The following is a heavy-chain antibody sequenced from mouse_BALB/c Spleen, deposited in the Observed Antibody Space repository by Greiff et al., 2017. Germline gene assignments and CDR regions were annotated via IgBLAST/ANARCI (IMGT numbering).Heavy chain of an antibody. CDR2: INSNGGST. J-gene: IGHJ2*01. CDR1: GFTFSSYG. Sequence: EVKLVESGGGLVQPGGSLKLSCAASGFTFSSYGMSWVRQTPDKRLELVATINSNGGSTYYPDSVKGRCTISRDNAKNTLYLQMSSLKSEDTAMYYCARDPLLRYHRFDYWGQGTTLTVSS. V-gene: IGHV5-6-3*01. D-gene: IGHD1-1*01. CDR3: ARDPLLRYHRFDY.